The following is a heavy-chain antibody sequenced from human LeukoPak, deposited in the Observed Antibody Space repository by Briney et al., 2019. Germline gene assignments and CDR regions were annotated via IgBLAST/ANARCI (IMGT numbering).Heavy chain of an antibody. V-gene: IGHV4-4*07. CDR1: GGSISSYY. Sequence: SETLSLTCTVSGGSISSYYWSWIRQPAGKGLEWIGRIYTSGSTNYNPSLKSRVTMSVDTSKNQFSLKLSSVTAADTAVYYCARGSGSYVEYYFDYWGQGTLVTVSS. J-gene: IGHJ4*02. CDR3: ARGSGSYVEYYFDY. CDR2: IYTSGST. D-gene: IGHD3-10*01.